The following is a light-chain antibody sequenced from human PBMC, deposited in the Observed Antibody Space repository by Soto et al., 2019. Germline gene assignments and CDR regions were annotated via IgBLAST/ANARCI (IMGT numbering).Light chain of an antibody. Sequence: VLTQSPATLSVSPGERATLSCWASQTLDSMVAWYQQKSGQAPRLLIYSASARATGVPARFSGYGSGTDFTLTISRLQSEDLGVYYCQQYKDWPTTFGQGTKVEV. V-gene: IGKV3-15*01. CDR3: QQYKDWPTT. CDR2: SAS. J-gene: IGKJ1*01. CDR1: QTLDSM.